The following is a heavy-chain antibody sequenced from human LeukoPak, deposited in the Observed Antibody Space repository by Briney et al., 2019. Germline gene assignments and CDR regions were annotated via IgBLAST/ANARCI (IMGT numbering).Heavy chain of an antibody. CDR2: IIPLFGTA. CDR1: GGTFSRYA. V-gene: IGHV1-69*13. CDR3: ARDRGPHGMDV. Sequence: ASVKVSCKASGGTFSRYAINWVRQAPGQGLEWMGGIIPLFGTANYAQKFQGRVTITAVESMSTAYMELSSLRSEDTAVYYCARDRGPHGMDVWGQGTTVTVSS. J-gene: IGHJ6*02. D-gene: IGHD3-10*01.